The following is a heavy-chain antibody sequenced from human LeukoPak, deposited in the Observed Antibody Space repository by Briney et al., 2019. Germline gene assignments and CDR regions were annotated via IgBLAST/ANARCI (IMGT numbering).Heavy chain of an antibody. CDR2: IYHTGST. CDR1: GGSFSNHY. V-gene: IGHV4-59*11. D-gene: IGHD1-7*01. J-gene: IGHJ5*02. CDR3: ARGNYVDWFDP. Sequence: SENLSLTCTVSGGSFSNHYWSWIRQPPGKGLEWIGYIYHTGSTNYNPSLKSRVTISVDTSKNHFSLKLSSVTAADTAVYYCARGNYVDWFDPWGQGTQVTVSS.